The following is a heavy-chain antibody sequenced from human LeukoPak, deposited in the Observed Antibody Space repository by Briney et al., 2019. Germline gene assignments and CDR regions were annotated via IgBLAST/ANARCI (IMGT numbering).Heavy chain of an antibody. Sequence: GGSLRLSCAASGFDFSTQWMSWVRQAPGKGLEWVSSISGSGSGGSTYYADSVKGRFTISRDNSKNTLYLQMNSLRAEDTAVYYCAKSGYNRFDYWGQGTLVTVSS. CDR1: GFDFSTQW. J-gene: IGHJ4*02. CDR2: ISGSGSGGST. V-gene: IGHV3-23*01. CDR3: AKSGYNRFDY. D-gene: IGHD5-24*01.